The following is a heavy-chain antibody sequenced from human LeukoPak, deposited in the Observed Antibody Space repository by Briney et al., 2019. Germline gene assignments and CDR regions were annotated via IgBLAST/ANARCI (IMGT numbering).Heavy chain of an antibody. Sequence: GGSLRLSCAASGFTFSSYGMHWVRQAPGKGLERVAVIWYDGSNKYYADSVKGRFTISRDNSKNTLYLQMNSLRAEDTAVYYCARGNSGYDCFDYWGQGTLVTVSS. D-gene: IGHD5-12*01. V-gene: IGHV3-33*01. CDR2: IWYDGSNK. J-gene: IGHJ4*02. CDR1: GFTFSSYG. CDR3: ARGNSGYDCFDY.